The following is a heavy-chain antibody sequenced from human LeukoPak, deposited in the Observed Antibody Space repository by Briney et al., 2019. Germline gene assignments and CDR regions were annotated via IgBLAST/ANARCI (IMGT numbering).Heavy chain of an antibody. J-gene: IGHJ3*02. CDR1: GYTLTELS. Sequence: ASVKVSCKVSGYTLTELSMHWVRQAPGKGLEWMGGFDPEDGETIYAQKFQGRVTMTEDTSTDTAYMELSSLRSEDTAVYYCATDSPYDILTGYYRLDAFDIWGQGTMVTVSS. D-gene: IGHD3-9*01. CDR2: FDPEDGET. V-gene: IGHV1-24*01. CDR3: ATDSPYDILTGYYRLDAFDI.